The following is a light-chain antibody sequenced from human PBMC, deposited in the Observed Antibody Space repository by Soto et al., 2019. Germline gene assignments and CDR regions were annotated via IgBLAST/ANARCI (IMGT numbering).Light chain of an antibody. Sequence: SALTQPPSASGSPGQSVTISCTGTSSGVGGYDYVSWYQQHPGKAPKLMIYEVTIRPSGVSDRFSGSKSGNTASLTVSGLQAEDEADYYCSSYTGGNPSYVFGTGTKVTVL. CDR2: EVT. CDR1: SSGVGGYDY. CDR3: SSYTGGNPSYV. V-gene: IGLV2-8*01. J-gene: IGLJ1*01.